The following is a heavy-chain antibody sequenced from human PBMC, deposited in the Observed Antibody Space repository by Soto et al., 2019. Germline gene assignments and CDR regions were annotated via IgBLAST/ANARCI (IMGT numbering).Heavy chain of an antibody. CDR2: IYFRGTT. CDR3: ARMNYYDTSGYPFDY. V-gene: IGHV4-59*01. CDR1: GGSISSYY. D-gene: IGHD3-22*01. J-gene: IGHJ4*02. Sequence: SETLSLTCTVSGGSISSYYWSWIRQPPGKGLEWIGYIYFRGTTNYNPSLKSRVTMSADTSKNQFSLKLNSVTAADTAVYYCARMNYYDTSGYPFDYWGQGMMVTIS.